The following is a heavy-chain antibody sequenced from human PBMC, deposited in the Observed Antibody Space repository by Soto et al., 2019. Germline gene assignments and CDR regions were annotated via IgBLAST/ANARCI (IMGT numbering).Heavy chain of an antibody. CDR1: GYTFTDFA. V-gene: IGHV1-3*01. J-gene: IGHJ4*02. CDR2: INVGNGNT. Sequence: QAQLVQSGAEAKQPGASVRVSCKASGYTFTDFALHWVRQAPGQGLEWMGWINVGNGNTGYSRKFQGRVTNDRDMYATTDYIEVISLTSEDTAIYYCAREGAHYAPFDLWGQGTLVTVSS. D-gene: IGHD3-16*01. CDR3: AREGAHYAPFDL.